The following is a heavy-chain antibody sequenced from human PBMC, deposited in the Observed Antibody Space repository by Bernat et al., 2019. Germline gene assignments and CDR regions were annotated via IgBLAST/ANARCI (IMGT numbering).Heavy chain of an antibody. CDR1: GGSISSYY. D-gene: IGHD1-26*01. V-gene: IGHV4-59*01. CDR3: AREELGWECFYYYYMDV. J-gene: IGHJ6*03. Sequence: QVQLQESGPGLVKPSETLSLTCTVSGGSISSYYWSWIRQPPGKGLEWIGYIYYSGSTNYNPSLKSRVTISVDTSKNQFSLKLSSVTAADTAVYYCAREELGWECFYYYYMDVWGKGTTVTVSS. CDR2: IYYSGST.